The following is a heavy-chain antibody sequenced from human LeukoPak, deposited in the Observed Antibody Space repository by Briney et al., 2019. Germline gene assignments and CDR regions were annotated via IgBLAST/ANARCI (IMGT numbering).Heavy chain of an antibody. CDR3: ARGPGYSGYDYSFFGRDRFPYFDY. Sequence: ASVKVSCKASGYTFTSYGISWVRQAPGQGLEWMGWISAYNGNTNYAQKLQGRVTMTTDTSTSTAYMELRSLRSDDTAVYYCARGPGYSGYDYSFFGRDRFPYFDYWGQGTLVTVSS. CDR1: GYTFTSYG. V-gene: IGHV1-18*01. D-gene: IGHD5-12*01. J-gene: IGHJ4*02. CDR2: ISAYNGNT.